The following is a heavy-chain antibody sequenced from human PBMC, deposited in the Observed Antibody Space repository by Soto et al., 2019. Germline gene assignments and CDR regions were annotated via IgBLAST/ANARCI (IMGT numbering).Heavy chain of an antibody. CDR2: LSWNSGNI. D-gene: IGHD5-18*01. Sequence: LRLSCAASGFTFDDYAMHWVRQPPGKGLEWVSGLSWNSGNIGYADSVKGRFSISRDNAKNSLYLQMNSLRSEDTAFYYCVKGTFSYGYYYFDYWGQGTLVTVSS. CDR3: VKGTFSYGYYYFDY. CDR1: GFTFDDYA. J-gene: IGHJ4*02. V-gene: IGHV3-9*01.